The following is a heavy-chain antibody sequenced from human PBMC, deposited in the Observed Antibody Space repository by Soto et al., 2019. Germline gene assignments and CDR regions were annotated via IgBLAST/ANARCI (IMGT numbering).Heavy chain of an antibody. CDR2: ISDAGGEV. CDR3: ARGRRVGLAATLDS. V-gene: IGHV3-33*05. CDR1: GFSFSSYA. D-gene: IGHD2-15*01. J-gene: IGHJ4*02. Sequence: QEHLVESGGGVAQRGGSLRLSCEASGFSFSSYAMHWVRQAPGKGLEWVAVISDAGGEVHYADSVKDRFTISRDNAKDTLFHQMDGLRGDDTAVFYCARGRRVGLAATLDSCGQGTLVTVSS.